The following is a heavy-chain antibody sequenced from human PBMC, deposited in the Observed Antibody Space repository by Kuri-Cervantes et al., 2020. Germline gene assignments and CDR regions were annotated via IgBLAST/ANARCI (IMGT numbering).Heavy chain of an antibody. CDR3: ARVPIAAAVNYWYFDL. D-gene: IGHD6-13*01. CDR1: GYTFTSYG. J-gene: IGHJ2*01. CDR2: IIPIFGTA. V-gene: IGHV1-69*13. Sequence: SVKVSCKASGYTFTSYGISWVRQAPGQGLEWMGGIIPIFGTANYAQKFQGRVTITADESTSTAYMELSSLRSEDTAVYYCARVPIAAAVNYWYFDLWGRGTLVTVSS.